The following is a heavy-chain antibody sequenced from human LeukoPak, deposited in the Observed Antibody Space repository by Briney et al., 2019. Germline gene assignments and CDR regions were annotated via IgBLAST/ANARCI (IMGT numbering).Heavy chain of an antibody. V-gene: IGHV3-73*01. CDR3: THLDYGGTGGVDY. J-gene: IGHJ4*02. D-gene: IGHD4-23*01. Sequence: GGSLRLSCAASGFTFSGSAMHWVRQASGEGLEWVGRIRSKANSYATAYAASVKGRFTISRDDSKNTAYLQMNSLKTEDTAVYYCTHLDYGGTGGVDYWGQGTLVTVSS. CDR1: GFTFSGSA. CDR2: IRSKANSYAT.